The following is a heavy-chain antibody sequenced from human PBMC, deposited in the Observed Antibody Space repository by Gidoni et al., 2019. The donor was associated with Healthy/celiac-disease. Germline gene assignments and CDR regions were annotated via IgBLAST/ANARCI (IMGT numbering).Heavy chain of an antibody. Sequence: QVQLVQSGAEVKKPGSSVKVSCKASGGTFSSYAISWVRQAPGQGLEWMGGIIPIFGTANYAQKFQGRVTITADESTSTAYMELSSLRSEDTAVYYCARDRGPGDGYNLHYYYMDVWGKGTTVTVSS. J-gene: IGHJ6*03. CDR3: ARDRGPGDGYNLHYYYMDV. V-gene: IGHV1-69*01. CDR1: GGTFSSYA. D-gene: IGHD5-12*01. CDR2: IIPIFGTA.